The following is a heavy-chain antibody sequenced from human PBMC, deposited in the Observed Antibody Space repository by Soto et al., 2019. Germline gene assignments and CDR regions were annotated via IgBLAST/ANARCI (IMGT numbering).Heavy chain of an antibody. V-gene: IGHV4-30-4*01. Sequence: QVQLQESGPGLVKPSQTLSLTCTVSGGSISSGDYYWSWIRQPPGKGLEWIGYIYYSWSTYYHPSLQRRLTLSVDTSKNRCPLKLSAVTAADTAVYYCASDRYGDDVSDYWGPGTLVTVSS. J-gene: IGHJ4*02. D-gene: IGHD4-17*01. CDR3: ASDRYGDDVSDY. CDR1: GGSISSGDYY. CDR2: IYYSWST.